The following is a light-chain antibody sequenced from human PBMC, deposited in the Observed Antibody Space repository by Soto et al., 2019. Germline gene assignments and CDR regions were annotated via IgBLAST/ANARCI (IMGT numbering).Light chain of an antibody. Sequence: EIVMTQSPATLSVSPGERATLSCRGSQSVSSNLAWYQQKPGQAPRLLIYGASTRATGIPARFSGRGSGTEFTLTISSLQSEDFAVYYCQQYNNWPGKWPFGQGTKVDIK. J-gene: IGKJ1*01. CDR2: GAS. CDR1: QSVSSN. V-gene: IGKV3-15*01. CDR3: QQYNNWPGKWP.